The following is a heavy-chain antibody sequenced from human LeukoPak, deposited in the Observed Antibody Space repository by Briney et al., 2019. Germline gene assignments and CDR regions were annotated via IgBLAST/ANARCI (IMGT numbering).Heavy chain of an antibody. CDR3: ARDAHDYGDYETLGYFDL. D-gene: IGHD4-17*01. J-gene: IGHJ2*01. Sequence: PGGSLRLSCAASGFTFSSYAMSWVRQAPGKGLEWVTAIIGSGGSTNYAASVKGRFTVSRDNSRNTLYLQMNSLRAEDTAVYYCARDAHDYGDYETLGYFDLWGRGTLVTVSS. CDR2: IIGSGGST. CDR1: GFTFSSYA. V-gene: IGHV3-23*01.